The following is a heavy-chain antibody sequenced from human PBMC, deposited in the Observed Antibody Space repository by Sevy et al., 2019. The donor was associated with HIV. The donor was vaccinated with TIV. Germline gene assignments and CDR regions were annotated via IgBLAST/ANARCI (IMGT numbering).Heavy chain of an antibody. D-gene: IGHD5-18*01. CDR1: GFTFSSYG. CDR2: IRYDGNNK. J-gene: IGHJ4*02. Sequence: GGSLRLSCAASGFTFSSYGMHWVRQAPGKGLEWVAFIRYDGNNKYYADSVKGRFTISRDNSKDTLYLQMNSLRPEDTAVYYCAKEYSYGYYFDYWGQETLVTVSS. CDR3: AKEYSYGYYFDY. V-gene: IGHV3-30*02.